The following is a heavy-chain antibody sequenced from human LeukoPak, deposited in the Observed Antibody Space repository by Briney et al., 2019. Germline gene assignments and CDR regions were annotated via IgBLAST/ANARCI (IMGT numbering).Heavy chain of an antibody. CDR1: GGSISSSLYY. D-gene: IGHD3-16*01. J-gene: IGHJ4*02. V-gene: IGHV4-39*07. CDR3: ARRGGDFHTGIVFDN. Sequence: KTSETLSLTCTVSGGSISSSLYYWGWVRQPPGKGLEWIGSIYYSGSANYSPSLKSRLTISVDTSKNQFSLRLTSVTAADTAVYYCARRGGDFHTGIVFDNWGQGTLVTVSS. CDR2: IYYSGSA.